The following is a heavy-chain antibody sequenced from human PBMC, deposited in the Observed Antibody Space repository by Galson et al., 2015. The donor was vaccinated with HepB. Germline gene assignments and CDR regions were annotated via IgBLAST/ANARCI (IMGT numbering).Heavy chain of an antibody. CDR2: INPSGGST. J-gene: IGHJ4*02. CDR3: ARPAYGSGSYYNY. V-gene: IGHV1-46*01. D-gene: IGHD3-10*01. Sequence: QSGAEVKKPGESLKTSCKASGYTFTSYYMHWVRQAPGQGLEWMGIINPSGGSTSYAQKFQGRVTMTRDTSTSTVYMELSSLRSEDTAVYYCARPAYGSGSYYNYWGQGTLVTVSS. CDR1: GYTFTSYY.